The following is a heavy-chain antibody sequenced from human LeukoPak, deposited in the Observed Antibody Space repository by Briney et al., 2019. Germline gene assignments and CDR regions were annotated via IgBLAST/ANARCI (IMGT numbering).Heavy chain of an antibody. J-gene: IGHJ4*02. CDR2: IYYSVNT. Sequence: SETLSLTCTVSGGSISSSYYYWGWIRQPPGKGLEWIGTIYYSVNTYYNPSLKSRVTISVDTSMNQFSLKLSSVTAADTALYYCASRSGYYPYWGQGTLVTVSS. V-gene: IGHV4-39*01. D-gene: IGHD3-22*01. CDR1: GGSISSSYYY. CDR3: ASRSGYYPY.